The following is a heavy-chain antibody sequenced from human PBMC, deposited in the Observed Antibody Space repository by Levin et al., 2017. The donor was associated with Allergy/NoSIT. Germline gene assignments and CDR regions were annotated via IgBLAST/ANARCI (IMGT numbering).Heavy chain of an antibody. CDR3: ARGIWWSSYGQKYYFDY. V-gene: IGHV4-34*01. CDR2: INHSGST. CDR1: GGSFSGYY. Sequence: PSETLSLTCAVYGGSFSGYYWSWIRQPPGKGLEWIGEINHSGSTNYNPSLKSRVTISVDTSKNQFSLKLSSVTAADTAVYYCARGIWWSSYGQKYYFDYWGQGTLVTVSS. J-gene: IGHJ4*02. D-gene: IGHD5-18*01.